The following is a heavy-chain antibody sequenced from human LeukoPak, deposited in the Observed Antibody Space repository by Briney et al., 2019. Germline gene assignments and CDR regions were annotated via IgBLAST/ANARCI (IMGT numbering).Heavy chain of an antibody. V-gene: IGHV4-34*01. CDR3: ARWAYSSSWYGVRYFDY. Sequence: PSVTLSLTCAVCGGSFSGYYWSWIRQPPGKGLEWIEEINHSGSTNYNPSLKSRVTISVDTSKNQFSLKLSSVTAADTAVYYCARWAYSSSWYGVRYFDYWGQGTLVTVSS. CDR1: GGSFSGYY. CDR2: INHSGST. J-gene: IGHJ4*02. D-gene: IGHD6-13*01.